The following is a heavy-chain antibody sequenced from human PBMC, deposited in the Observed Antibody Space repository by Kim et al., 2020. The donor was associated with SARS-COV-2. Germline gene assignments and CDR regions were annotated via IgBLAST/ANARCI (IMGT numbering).Heavy chain of an antibody. D-gene: IGHD1-26*01. CDR1: GGSISSYY. CDR3: ASRSGSYSDYAFDI. CDR2: IYYSGST. J-gene: IGHJ3*02. Sequence: SETLSLTCTVSGGSISSYYWSWIRQPPGKGLEWIGYIYYSGSTNYNPSLKSRVTISVDTSKNQFSLKLSSVTAADTAVYYCASRSGSYSDYAFDIWGQGTMVTVSS. V-gene: IGHV4-59*08.